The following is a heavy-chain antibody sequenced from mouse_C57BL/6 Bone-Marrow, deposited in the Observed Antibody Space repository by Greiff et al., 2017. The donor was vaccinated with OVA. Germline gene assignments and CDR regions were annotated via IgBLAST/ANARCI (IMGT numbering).Heavy chain of an antibody. CDR2: IYPRSGNT. CDR1: GYTFTSYG. CDR3: ARVITTVVASRYFDV. V-gene: IGHV1-81*01. D-gene: IGHD1-1*01. Sequence: VHLVESGAELARPGASVKLSCKASGYTFTSYGISWVKQRTGQGLEWIGEIYPRSGNTYYNEKFKGKATLTADKSSSTAYMELRSLTSEDSAVYFCARVITTVVASRYFDVWGTGTTVTVSS. J-gene: IGHJ1*03.